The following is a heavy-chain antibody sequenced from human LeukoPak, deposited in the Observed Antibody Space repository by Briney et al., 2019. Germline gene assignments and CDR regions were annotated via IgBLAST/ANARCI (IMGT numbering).Heavy chain of an antibody. CDR3: ARDAIAVAGTSWFDP. Sequence: GRSLRLSCAASGFTFSSYAMHWVRQAPGKGLEWVAVIWYDGSNKYYADSVKGRFTISRDNSKNTLYLQMNSLRAEDTAVYYCARDAIAVAGTSWFDPWGQGTLVTVSS. CDR2: IWYDGSNK. CDR1: GFTFSSYA. J-gene: IGHJ5*02. D-gene: IGHD6-19*01. V-gene: IGHV3-33*08.